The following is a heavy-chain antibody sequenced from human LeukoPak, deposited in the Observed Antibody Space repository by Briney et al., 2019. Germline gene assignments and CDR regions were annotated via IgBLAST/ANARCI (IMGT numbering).Heavy chain of an antibody. J-gene: IGHJ4*02. CDR1: GGSISTYY. D-gene: IGHD6-13*01. V-gene: IGHV4-59*12. Sequence: PSETLSLTCTMSGGSISGGSISTYYWTWIRQPTGKGLEWIGYIFYNGVTYYNPFLKSRLTISIDTPKNQFSLKLRSVTAADTAMYYCVREIQKFTGTPGDHWGQGTLVTVSS. CDR3: VREIQKFTGTPGDH. CDR2: IFYNGVT.